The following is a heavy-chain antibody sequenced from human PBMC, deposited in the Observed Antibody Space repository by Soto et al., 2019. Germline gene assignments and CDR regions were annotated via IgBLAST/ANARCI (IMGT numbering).Heavy chain of an antibody. CDR3: AREYWNSTGDYYYYYYMDV. CDR1: GFTFSSYG. D-gene: IGHD1-7*01. J-gene: IGHJ6*03. V-gene: IGHV3-33*01. CDR2: IWYDGSNK. Sequence: GGSLRLSCAASGFTFSSYGMHWVRQAPGKGLEWVAVIWYDGSNKYYADSVKGRFTISRDNSKNTLYLQMNSLRAEDTAVYYCAREYWNSTGDYYYYYYMDVWGKGTTVTVSS.